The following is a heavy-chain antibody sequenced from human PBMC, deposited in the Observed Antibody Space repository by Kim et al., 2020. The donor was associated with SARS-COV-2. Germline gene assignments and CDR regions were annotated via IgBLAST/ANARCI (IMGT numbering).Heavy chain of an antibody. Sequence: AESVKGRVTISRDNAKNTLYVQMNSLRAEDTAVYYCARDAYCGGDCYSDYWGQGTLVTVSS. CDR3: ARDAYCGGDCYSDY. V-gene: IGHV3-74*01. J-gene: IGHJ4*02. D-gene: IGHD2-21*02.